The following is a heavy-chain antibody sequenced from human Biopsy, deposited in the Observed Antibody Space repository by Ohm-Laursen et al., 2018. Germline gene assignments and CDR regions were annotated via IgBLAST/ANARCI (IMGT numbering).Heavy chain of an antibody. CDR3: ARVRGGFLEWFDY. CDR2: IYYSGTT. CDR1: GGSIISYY. V-gene: IGHV4-59*01. J-gene: IGHJ5*01. Sequence: TLSLTCSVSGGSIISYYWTWIRQPPGKVMEWIASIYYSGTTHKNPSLKSRVTISVDTSQGLLSLDLSSVTAADTAVYYCARVRGGFLEWFDYWGQGTLVTVSS. D-gene: IGHD3-3*01.